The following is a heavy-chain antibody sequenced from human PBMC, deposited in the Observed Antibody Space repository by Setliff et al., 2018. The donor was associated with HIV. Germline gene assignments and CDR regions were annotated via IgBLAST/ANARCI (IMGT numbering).Heavy chain of an antibody. V-gene: IGHV4-39*01. Sequence: SETLSLTCTVSGGSISSSSYYWGWIRQPPGKGLEWIGSIYYSGSTYYNPSLKSRVTISVDTSKNQFSLKLSSVTAADTAVYYCARHRDSSGWYGDYYYHMDVWGKGTTVTVSS. D-gene: IGHD6-19*01. J-gene: IGHJ6*03. CDR2: IYYSGST. CDR3: ARHRDSSGWYGDYYYHMDV. CDR1: GGSISSSSYY.